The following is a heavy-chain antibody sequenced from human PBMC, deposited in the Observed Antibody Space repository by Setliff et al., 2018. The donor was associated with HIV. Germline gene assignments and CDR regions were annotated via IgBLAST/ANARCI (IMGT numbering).Heavy chain of an antibody. J-gene: IGHJ4*02. CDR3: ARYALCSDDCSDEGADI. CDR1: GYTFSSYA. V-gene: IGHV1-18*01. Sequence: ASVQVSCKASGYTFSSYAITWVRQAPGQGLEWMGSINLYKDDTHYAQKFQDRVAMTADTSTNTVYMELRSLRSDDTAVYYCARYALCSDDCSDEGADIWGQGTLVTVSS. D-gene: IGHD2-21*01. CDR2: INLYKDDT.